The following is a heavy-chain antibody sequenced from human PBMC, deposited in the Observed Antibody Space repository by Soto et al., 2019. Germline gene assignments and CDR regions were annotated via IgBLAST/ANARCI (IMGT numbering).Heavy chain of an antibody. CDR2: IYHSGST. J-gene: IGHJ4*02. Sequence: QLQLQESGSRLVKASQTLSLTCAVSGGSISSGGFSCNWIRQPPGKGLGWIGYIYHSGSTYFNPSLKSRVTMTVDRSTNPFSLKLSSVTAADTAVYYCASRVSDYFDYWGQGTPVTVSS. D-gene: IGHD6-19*01. CDR1: GGSISSGGFS. V-gene: IGHV4-30-2*01. CDR3: ASRVSDYFDY.